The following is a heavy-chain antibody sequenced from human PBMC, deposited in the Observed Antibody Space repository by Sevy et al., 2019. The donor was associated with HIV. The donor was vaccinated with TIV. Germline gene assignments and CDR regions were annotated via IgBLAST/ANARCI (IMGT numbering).Heavy chain of an antibody. J-gene: IGHJ4*02. CDR3: ARDLPPSATTVAHFDC. V-gene: IGHV3-48*03. CDR2: ISNSGSTT. D-gene: IGHD4-17*01. CDR1: GFLFSSYD. Sequence: GGSLRLSCAASGFLFSSYDMNWVRQAPEKGLEWVSYISNSGSTTQYSDSVRGRFTISRDDAKRSLYLQMNSLRAEDTAVYYCARDLPPSATTVAHFDCWGQGTLVTVSS.